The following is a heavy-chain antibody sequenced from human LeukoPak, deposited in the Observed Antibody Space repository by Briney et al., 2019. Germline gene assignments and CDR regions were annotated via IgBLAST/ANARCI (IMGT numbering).Heavy chain of an antibody. CDR2: ISGSGGST. V-gene: IGHV3-23*01. Sequence: GGSLRLSCAASGSTFSSYAMSWVRQAPGKGLEWVSVISGSGGSTYYADSVKGRFSISRDNSKNTLYLQMNSLRAEDTAVYYCAKGFSGWFQFDYWGQGTLVTVSS. J-gene: IGHJ4*02. CDR1: GSTFSSYA. CDR3: AKGFSGWFQFDY. D-gene: IGHD6-19*01.